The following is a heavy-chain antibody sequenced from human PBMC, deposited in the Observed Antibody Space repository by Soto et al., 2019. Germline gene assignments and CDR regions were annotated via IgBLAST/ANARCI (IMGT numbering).Heavy chain of an antibody. D-gene: IGHD3-10*01. V-gene: IGHV3-48*02. CDR2: ISSSSSTI. CDR1: GFTFSSYS. J-gene: IGHJ4*02. Sequence: PGGSLRLSCAASGFTFSSYSMNWVRQAPGKGLEWVSYISSSSSTIYYADSVKGRFTISRVNAKNSLYLQMNSLRDEDTAVYYCARTQLEVLLWPAFDYWGQGTLVTVSS. CDR3: ARTQLEVLLWPAFDY.